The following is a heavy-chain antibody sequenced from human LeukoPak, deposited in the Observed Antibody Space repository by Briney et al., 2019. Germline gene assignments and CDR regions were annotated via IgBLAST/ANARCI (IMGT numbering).Heavy chain of an antibody. CDR2: MNPNSGNT. CDR3: ARGTSELLLYYYYYYYGMDV. D-gene: IGHD2-15*01. J-gene: IGHJ6*02. Sequence: ASVKVSCKASGYTFTSYDIKWVRQATGQGLEWMGWMNPNSGNTGYAQKFQGRVTMTRNTSISTAYMELSSLRSEDTAVYYCARGTSELLLYYYYYYYGMDVWGRGTTVTVSS. V-gene: IGHV1-8*01. CDR1: GYTFTSYD.